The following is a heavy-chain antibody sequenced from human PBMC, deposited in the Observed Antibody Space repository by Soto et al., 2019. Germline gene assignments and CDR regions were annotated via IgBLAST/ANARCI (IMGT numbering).Heavy chain of an antibody. V-gene: IGHV4-4*02. CDR2: IYHSGST. D-gene: IGHD3-3*01. J-gene: IGHJ6*02. Sequence: QVQLQESGPGLVKPSGTLSLTCAVSGGSISSSNWWSWVRQPPGKGLEWIGEIYHSGSTNYNPSRKSRVTISVDKSKNQFSLQLSSVTAADTAVYYCARDRRFLEWLWGHYGMDVWGQGTTVTVSS. CDR3: ARDRRFLEWLWGHYGMDV. CDR1: GGSISSSNW.